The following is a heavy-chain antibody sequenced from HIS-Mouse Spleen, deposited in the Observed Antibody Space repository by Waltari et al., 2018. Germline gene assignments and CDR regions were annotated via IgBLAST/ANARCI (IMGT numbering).Heavy chain of an antibody. V-gene: IGHV1-69*01. Sequence: QVQLVQSGAAVKKPGSSVKVSCKASGGPFSSYPISWVRQAPGQGLEWMGGIIPIFGTANYAQKFQGRVTITADESTSTAYMELSSLRSEDTAVYYCARDSGSYSFWYFDLWGRGTLVTVSS. CDR1: GGPFSSYP. CDR2: IIPIFGTA. CDR3: ARDSGSYSFWYFDL. J-gene: IGHJ2*01. D-gene: IGHD1-26*01.